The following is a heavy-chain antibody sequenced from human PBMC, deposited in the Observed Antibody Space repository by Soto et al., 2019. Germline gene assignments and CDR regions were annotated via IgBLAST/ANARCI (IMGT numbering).Heavy chain of an antibody. Sequence: PGGSLRLPWQPSGFTFEDYAMHWVRQAPGKGLEWVSGISWNSGSIGYADSVKGRFTISRDNAKNSLYLQMNSLRAEDTALYYCAKDDYWGQGTLVTVSS. CDR2: ISWNSGSI. V-gene: IGHV3-9*01. CDR3: AKDDY. CDR1: GFTFEDYA. J-gene: IGHJ4*02.